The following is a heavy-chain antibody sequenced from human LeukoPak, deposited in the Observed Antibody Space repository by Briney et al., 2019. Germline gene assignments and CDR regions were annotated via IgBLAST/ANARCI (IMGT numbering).Heavy chain of an antibody. Sequence: SETLSLTCAVYGGSFSGYYWSWIRQPPGRGLEWIGEINHSGSTNYNPSLKSRVTISVDTSKNQFSLKLSSVTAADTAVYYCARGDDSSGYWDYWGQGTLVTVSS. J-gene: IGHJ4*02. V-gene: IGHV4-34*01. CDR1: GGSFSGYY. CDR3: ARGDDSSGYWDY. CDR2: INHSGST. D-gene: IGHD3-22*01.